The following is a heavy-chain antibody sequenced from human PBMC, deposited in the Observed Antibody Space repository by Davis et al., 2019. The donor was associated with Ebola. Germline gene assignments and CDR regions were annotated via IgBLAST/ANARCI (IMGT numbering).Heavy chain of an antibody. D-gene: IGHD1-20*01. CDR1: GVSISSRDYY. Sequence: MPSETLSLTCTVSGVSISSRDYYWGWIRQSPGKGLEWIGSFYYGVATYYNPSLKSRITISADASKNQFSLKLTSVTAADTAVYYCVKDDVTAGRFNYWGQGSLVTVSS. CDR3: VKDDVTAGRFNY. V-gene: IGHV4-39*01. CDR2: FYYGVAT. J-gene: IGHJ4*02.